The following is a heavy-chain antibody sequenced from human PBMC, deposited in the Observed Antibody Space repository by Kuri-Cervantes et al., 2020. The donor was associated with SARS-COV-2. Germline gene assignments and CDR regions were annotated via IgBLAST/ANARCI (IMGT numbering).Heavy chain of an antibody. J-gene: IGHJ3*02. Sequence: WVRQPPGKGLEWIATIFYSGSIYYNPSLRGRVTISVDTSNNQFSLKVTSVTAADTAVYYCARLSLGPAVTGGFDIWGQGTMVTVSS. D-gene: IGHD4-17*01. V-gene: IGHV4-39*01. CDR2: IFYSGSI. CDR3: ARLSLGPAVTGGFDI.